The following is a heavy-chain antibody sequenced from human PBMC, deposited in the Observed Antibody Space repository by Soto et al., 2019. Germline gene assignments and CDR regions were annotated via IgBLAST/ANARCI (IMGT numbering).Heavy chain of an antibody. J-gene: IGHJ4*02. CDR3: ARRLQWQLRPLGS. V-gene: IGHV3-11*01. CDR2: INTLSTAI. CDR1: GFTFTDYY. D-gene: IGHD6-19*01. Sequence: GSLRLSCEGSGFTFTDYYMTWIRQAPGKGLEWVAYINTLSTAIYYADSVKGRFTISRDNAKNSLYLQMNGLRAEDTATYYCARRLQWQLRPLGSWGRGTLVTVSS.